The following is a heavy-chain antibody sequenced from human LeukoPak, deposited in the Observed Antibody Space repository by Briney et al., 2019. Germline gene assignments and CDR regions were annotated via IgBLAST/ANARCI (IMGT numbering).Heavy chain of an antibody. D-gene: IGHD3-22*01. J-gene: IGHJ4*02. CDR2: ISYDGSNK. CDR1: GFTFSSYA. CDR3: ARVDGDSSGYYSFDY. V-gene: IGHV3-30-3*01. Sequence: RGSLRLSCAASGFTFSSYAMHWVRQAPGKGLEWVAVISYDGSNKYYADSVKGRFTISIDNSKNTLYLQMNSLRAEDTAVYYCARVDGDSSGYYSFDYWGQGTLVTVSS.